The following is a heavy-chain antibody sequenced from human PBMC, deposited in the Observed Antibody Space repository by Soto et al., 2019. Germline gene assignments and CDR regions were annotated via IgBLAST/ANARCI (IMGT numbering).Heavy chain of an antibody. CDR1: GGTLSSYA. J-gene: IGHJ5*02. Sequence: VASVKVSCKASGGTLSSYAISWVRQAPGQGLEWMGGIIPIFGTANYAQKFQGRVTITADESTSTAYMELSSLRSEDTAVYYCAGDSRYYGSGSYHWGQGTLVTVSS. V-gene: IGHV1-69*13. D-gene: IGHD3-10*01. CDR2: IIPIFGTA. CDR3: AGDSRYYGSGSYH.